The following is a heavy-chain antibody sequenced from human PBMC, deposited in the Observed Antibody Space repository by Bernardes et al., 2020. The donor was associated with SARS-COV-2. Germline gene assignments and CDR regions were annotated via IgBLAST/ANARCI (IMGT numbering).Heavy chain of an antibody. Sequence: SGPTLVKPTQTLTLTCTFSGFSLNTDGAGVGWIRQPPGKALEWLGIIYWDDDKRYSPSLKTRLTITKDTSKNRVVLTLTNMDPVDTATYYCAHILWPMVNFDSWGQGTLVTVSS. J-gene: IGHJ4*02. V-gene: IGHV2-5*02. CDR1: GFSLNTDGAG. D-gene: IGHD5-18*01. CDR3: AHILWPMVNFDS. CDR2: IYWDDDK.